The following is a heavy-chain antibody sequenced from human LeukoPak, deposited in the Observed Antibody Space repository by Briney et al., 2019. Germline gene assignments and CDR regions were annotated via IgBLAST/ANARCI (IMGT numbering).Heavy chain of an antibody. V-gene: IGHV4-59*08. J-gene: IGHJ4*02. Sequence: PSETLSLTCTVSGGSISSYYWSWIRQPPGKGLEWIGYIYYSGSTNYNPSLKSRVTISVDTSKNQFSLKLSSVTAADTAVYYCARGVGATRIRFDYWGQGTLVTVSS. CDR1: GGSISSYY. CDR3: ARGVGATRIRFDY. D-gene: IGHD1-26*01. CDR2: IYYSGST.